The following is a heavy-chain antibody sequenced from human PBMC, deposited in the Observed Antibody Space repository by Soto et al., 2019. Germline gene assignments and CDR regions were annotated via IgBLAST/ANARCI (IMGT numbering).Heavy chain of an antibody. CDR3: ARDRAGYVINGICLDAFDI. CDR2: LSSRGYSR. J-gene: IGHJ3*02. Sequence: EVQLLESGGDLVQPGGSLRLSCAASGFTFNEYALTWVRQVPGKGLEWVSSLSSRGYSRHYAESVKGRVTISRYNIKKKVYLQMNSLRAEDTAVYYCARDRAGYVINGICLDAFDIWGQGNLVTVSS. CDR1: GFTFNEYA. D-gene: IGHD3-10*01. V-gene: IGHV3-23*01.